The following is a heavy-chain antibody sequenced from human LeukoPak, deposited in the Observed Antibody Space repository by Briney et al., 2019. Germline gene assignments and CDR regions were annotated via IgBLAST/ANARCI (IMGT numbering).Heavy chain of an antibody. CDR3: ARGRYSSSWLSEHFGMDV. Sequence: TSETLSLTCAVYGGSFSGYYWSWIRQPPGKGLEWIGEINHSGSTNYNPSLKSRVTISVDTSKNQFSLKLSSVTAADTAVYYCARGRYSSSWLSEHFGMDVWGQGTTVTVSS. D-gene: IGHD6-13*01. V-gene: IGHV4-34*01. CDR1: GGSFSGYY. CDR2: INHSGST. J-gene: IGHJ6*02.